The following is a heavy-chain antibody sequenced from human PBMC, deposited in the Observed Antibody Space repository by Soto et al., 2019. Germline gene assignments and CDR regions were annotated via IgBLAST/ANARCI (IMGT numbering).Heavy chain of an antibody. CDR1: GVSISSGGYY. CDR2: IYYSGST. D-gene: IGHD3-22*01. CDR3: AREYYYDSCGVDY. V-gene: IGHV4-31*03. J-gene: IGHJ4*02. Sequence: QVQLQESGPGLVKPSQTLSLTCTVSGVSISSGGYYWTWIRQHPGKGLEWIGHIYYSGSTYYNPSLKSRVTVSVDTSKNQCSLKLSSVTAADTAMYYCAREYYYDSCGVDYWGQGTLVTVSS.